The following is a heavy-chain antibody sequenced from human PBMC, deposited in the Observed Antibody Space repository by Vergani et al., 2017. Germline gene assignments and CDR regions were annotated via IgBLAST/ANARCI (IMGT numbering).Heavy chain of an antibody. CDR1: GFTFSTSA. Sequence: EVQLLESGGELVQPGGSLRLSCVGSGFTFSTSAMGWVRHAPGKGLEWVSSISGNNDDVYYADSVKGRFTISRDNAKNALYLDMSSLRAEDTAVYYCVRDVRVSRTWGQGTLVAVSS. J-gene: IGHJ3*01. CDR2: ISGNNDDV. CDR3: VRDVRVSRT. V-gene: IGHV3-21*01.